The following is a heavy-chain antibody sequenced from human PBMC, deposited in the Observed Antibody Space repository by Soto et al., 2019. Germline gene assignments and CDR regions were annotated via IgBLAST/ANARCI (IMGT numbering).Heavy chain of an antibody. D-gene: IGHD6-19*01. CDR3: ARVQWLVSNDY. CDR2: IQQDGTEK. Sequence: PGGSLRLSCAASGFTFRSYWMTWVRRPPGKGLEWVANIQQDGTEKNYVDSVKGRFTISRDNAKNSLYLQMNSLRAEDTAVYYCARVQWLVSNDYWGQGT. CDR1: GFTFRSYW. J-gene: IGHJ4*02. V-gene: IGHV3-7*04.